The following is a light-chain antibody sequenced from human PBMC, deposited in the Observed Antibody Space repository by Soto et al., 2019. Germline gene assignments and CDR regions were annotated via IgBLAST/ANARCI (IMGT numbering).Light chain of an antibody. CDR3: QQYGSSPPIT. Sequence: EIVLTHSPGTLSLSPGEKATLACWAIQSVSSSYLAWYQQKPGQAPRLLIYGASSRATGIPDRFSGSGSGTDFTLTISRLEPEDFAVYYCQQYGSSPPITFGQGTRLEIK. CDR2: GAS. J-gene: IGKJ5*01. V-gene: IGKV3-20*01. CDR1: QSVSSSY.